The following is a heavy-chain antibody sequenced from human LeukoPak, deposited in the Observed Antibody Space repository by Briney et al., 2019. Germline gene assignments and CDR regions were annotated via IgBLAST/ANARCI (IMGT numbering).Heavy chain of an antibody. D-gene: IGHD3-10*01. CDR1: GFTFSSYS. Sequence: PGGSLRLSCAASGFTFSSYSMNWVRQAPGKGLEWVSSISSSSTYIHYADSVKGRFTISRDNAKNSLYLQMNSLRAEDTAVYCARSLTMVRGYDYWGQGTLVTVSS. CDR2: ISSSSTYI. V-gene: IGHV3-21*01. CDR3: ARSLTMVRGYDY. J-gene: IGHJ4*02.